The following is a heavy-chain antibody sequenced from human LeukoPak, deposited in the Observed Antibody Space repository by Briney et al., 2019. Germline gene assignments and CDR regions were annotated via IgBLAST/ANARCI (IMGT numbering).Heavy chain of an antibody. D-gene: IGHD2-15*01. CDR1: GYTFTSYG. V-gene: IGHV1-18*01. Sequence: GASVKVSCKASGYTFTSYGISWVRQAPGQGLEWMGWISAYNGNTNYAQKLQGRVTMTTDTSTSTAYMELRSLRSDDTAVYYCARHVGYIVVVVAATSGGMDVWGQGTTVTVSS. CDR2: ISAYNGNT. J-gene: IGHJ6*02. CDR3: ARHVGYIVVVVAATSGGMDV.